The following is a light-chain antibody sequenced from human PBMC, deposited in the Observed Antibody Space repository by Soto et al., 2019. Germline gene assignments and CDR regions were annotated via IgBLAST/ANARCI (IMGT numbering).Light chain of an antibody. Sequence: EVVLTQSPATLSVSPGERATLSCRASQTIYSNVSWYQHPPGQAPRLLIYRASARATGIPARFSGSGSGTEFTLTIGSLQSEDSAVYYCQQYQNLWTFGQGTKVDIK. CDR1: QTIYSN. CDR3: QQYQNLWT. CDR2: RAS. J-gene: IGKJ1*01. V-gene: IGKV3-15*01.